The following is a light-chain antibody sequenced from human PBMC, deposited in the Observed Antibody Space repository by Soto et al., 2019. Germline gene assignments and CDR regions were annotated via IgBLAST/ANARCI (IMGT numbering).Light chain of an antibody. J-gene: IGKJ2*01. CDR1: QSVSIS. V-gene: IGKV3-11*01. CDR3: QQRSNSYT. Sequence: EIVLTQSPATLSLSPGERATLSCRASQSVSISLAWNQQKPGQAPRLLIYDASNRAAGIPARFGGSGSGTDFTLTISSLEPEDFAIYYCQQRSNSYTFGQGTKLEIK. CDR2: DAS.